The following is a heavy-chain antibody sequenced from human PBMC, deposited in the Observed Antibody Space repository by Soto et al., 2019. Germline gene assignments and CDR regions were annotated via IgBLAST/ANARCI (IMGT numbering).Heavy chain of an antibody. Sequence: VQLVQPGAEVKKAGSSVKVSCKASGGTFSGYVISWVRQAPGQGPEWMGGIIPMYGTVNYAQKFQDRVTIIADTSTSTAYMELSSLRSEDTAVYYCARDLGGCSGGSCRYNWFDPWGQGTLVTVSS. V-gene: IGHV1-69*06. CDR3: ARDLGGCSGGSCRYNWFDP. CDR1: GGTFSGYV. CDR2: IIPMYGTV. J-gene: IGHJ5*02. D-gene: IGHD2-15*01.